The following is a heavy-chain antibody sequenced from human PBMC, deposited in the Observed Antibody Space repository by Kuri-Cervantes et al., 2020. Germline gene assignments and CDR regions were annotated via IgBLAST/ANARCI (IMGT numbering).Heavy chain of an antibody. V-gene: IGHV1-3*01. J-gene: IGHJ4*02. CDR2: INAGNGNT. Sequence: ASVKVSCKASGYTFTSYAMHWVRQAPGQRLEWMGWINAGNGNTKYSQKFQGRVTITRDTSASTAYMELSSLRSEDTAVYYCARLQYCGSTSCYAGFDYWGQGTLVTVSS. CDR1: GYTFTSYA. CDR3: ARLQYCGSTSCYAGFDY. D-gene: IGHD2-2*01.